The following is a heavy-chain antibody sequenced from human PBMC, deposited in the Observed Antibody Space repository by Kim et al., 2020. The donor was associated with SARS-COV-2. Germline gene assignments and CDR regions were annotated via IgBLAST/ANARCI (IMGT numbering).Heavy chain of an antibody. J-gene: IGHJ4*02. V-gene: IGHV1-18*01. Sequence: ASVKVSCKASGYTFTSYGISWVRQAPGQGLEWMGWISAYNVNTNYAQQLQGRVTMTTDTSTSTAYMELRSLRSDDTAVYYCARGGVFGGWRSRGFDYWGQGTLVTVSS. CDR3: ARGGVFGGWRSRGFDY. CDR2: ISAYNVNT. CDR1: GYTFTSYG. D-gene: IGHD6-19*01.